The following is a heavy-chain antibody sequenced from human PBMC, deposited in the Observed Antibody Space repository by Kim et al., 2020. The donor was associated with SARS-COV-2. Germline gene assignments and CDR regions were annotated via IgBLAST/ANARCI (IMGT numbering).Heavy chain of an antibody. Sequence: ADSVKGRFTISRDNSKNTLYLQVNSLRAEDTAVYYCARDQSAGYSSSWNDYWGQGTLVTVSS. J-gene: IGHJ4*02. CDR3: ARDQSAGYSSSWNDY. V-gene: IGHV3-30*07. D-gene: IGHD6-13*01.